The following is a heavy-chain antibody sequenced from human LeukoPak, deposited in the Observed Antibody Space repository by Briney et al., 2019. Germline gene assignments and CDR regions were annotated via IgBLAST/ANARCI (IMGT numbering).Heavy chain of an antibody. J-gene: IGHJ4*02. V-gene: IGHV4-59*08. D-gene: IGHD3-9*01. CDR1: GGSISSYY. Sequence: SETLSLTCTVSGGSISSYYWSWIRQPPGKGLEGIGYIYYSGSTNYNPSLKSRVTISVDTSKNQFSLKLSSVTAAATAVYYCARQYYDILTGYYQTYYFDYWGQGTLVTVSS. CDR3: ARQYYDILTGYYQTYYFDY. CDR2: IYYSGST.